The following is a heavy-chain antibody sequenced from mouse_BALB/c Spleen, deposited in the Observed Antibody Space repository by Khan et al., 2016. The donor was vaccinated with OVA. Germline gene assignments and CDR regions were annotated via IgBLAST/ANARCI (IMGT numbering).Heavy chain of an antibody. CDR3: ARGGYSVFAY. J-gene: IGHJ3*01. CDR1: GYTFTDYV. D-gene: IGHD2-3*01. Sequence: QVQLQESGPELVKPGASLKVSCKASGYTFTDYVIGWVRQRSRQGLEWSGDIFPGGGVPYYNEKFKDGATLTADKSSNTAYMQLNSLTFEDSAVYCCARGGYSVFAYWGQGTLVTVSA. V-gene: IGHV1-81*01. CDR2: IFPGGGVP.